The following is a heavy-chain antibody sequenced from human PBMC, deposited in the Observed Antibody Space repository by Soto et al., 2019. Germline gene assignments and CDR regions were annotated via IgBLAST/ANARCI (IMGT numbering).Heavy chain of an antibody. Sequence: ASVKVSCKASGYTFTSYAMHWVRQAPGQRLEWMGWINAGNGNTKYSQKFQGRVTITRDTSASTAYMELSSLRSEDTAVYYCARDLVNIVVVVAAPGPFDYWGQGTLVTSPQ. V-gene: IGHV1-3*01. CDR2: INAGNGNT. J-gene: IGHJ4*02. CDR3: ARDLVNIVVVVAAPGPFDY. D-gene: IGHD2-15*01. CDR1: GYTFTSYA.